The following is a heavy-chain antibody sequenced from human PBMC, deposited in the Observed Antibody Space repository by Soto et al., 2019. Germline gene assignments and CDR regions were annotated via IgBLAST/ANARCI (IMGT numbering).Heavy chain of an antibody. Sequence: QVQLQESGPGLVKPSETLSLTCTVSGGSITSYSCSWIRQPPGKGLEWIGYIYYSGRTNYNPSLKSRVTMSVDTSKNQVSLNLSSVTAADTAVYYCARVPWSSWFDPWGQGTLVTVSS. CDR3: ARVPWSSWFDP. D-gene: IGHD2-15*01. J-gene: IGHJ5*02. CDR2: IYYSGRT. CDR1: GGSITSYS. V-gene: IGHV4-59*01.